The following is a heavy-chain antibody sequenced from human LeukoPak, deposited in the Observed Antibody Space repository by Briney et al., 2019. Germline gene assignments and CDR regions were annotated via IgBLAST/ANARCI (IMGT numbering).Heavy chain of an antibody. CDR3: ARDRYIARKGYFDF. J-gene: IGHJ4*02. CDR1: GFTFSSFA. CDR2: ISYDGRNK. Sequence: GGSLRLSCAASGFTFSSFAMHWVRQAPGKGLEWVAVISYDGRNKYYADSVEGRFTISRDNSKNTLYLQTNSLRADDTAVYYCARDRYIARKGYFDFWGQGTLVTVSS. V-gene: IGHV3-30*04. D-gene: IGHD1-14*01.